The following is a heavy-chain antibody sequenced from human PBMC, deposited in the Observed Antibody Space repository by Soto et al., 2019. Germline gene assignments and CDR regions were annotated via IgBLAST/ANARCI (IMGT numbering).Heavy chain of an antibody. CDR1: GFTFTTYG. J-gene: IGHJ4*02. D-gene: IGHD6-19*01. CDR3: ARGTPYTTGWYYFDF. CDR2: ISYDGTNK. Sequence: QVQLVDSGGGVVQPGTSLRLSCADSGFTFTTYGMHWVRQAPGKGLEWVAVISYDGTNKFYEDSVDGRFTISRDNSKNTLFLQMNSLRTEDTAVYYCARGTPYTTGWYYFDFWGQGTLVTVSS. V-gene: IGHV3-30*03.